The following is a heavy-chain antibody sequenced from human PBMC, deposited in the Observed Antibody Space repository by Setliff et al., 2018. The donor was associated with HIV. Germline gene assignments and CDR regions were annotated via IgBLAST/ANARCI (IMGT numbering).Heavy chain of an antibody. CDR1: GYTFTGYH. V-gene: IGHV1-2*02. J-gene: IGHJ1*01. CDR2: INPNSGGT. D-gene: IGHD4-17*01. Sequence: GASVKVSCKASGYTFTGYHMHWVRQAPGQGLEWMGWINPNSGGTNYAQKSQGRVTMTSDTSISTAYMELSRLRSDDTAVYYCARDHGMWDYGGNSLLRDYFHNWGQGTLVTVSS. CDR3: ARDHGMWDYGGNSLLRDYFHN.